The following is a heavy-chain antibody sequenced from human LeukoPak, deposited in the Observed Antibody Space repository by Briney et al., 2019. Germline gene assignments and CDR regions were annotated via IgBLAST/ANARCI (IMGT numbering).Heavy chain of an antibody. Sequence: GESLKISCKASGYSFADFWISWVRQMPGKGLEWMGIIYPGDSDTRYSPSFQGQVTISADKSISTAYLQWSSLKASDTAMYYCASGYSSSWYVPTFDYWGQGTLVTVSS. CDR2: IYPGDSDT. V-gene: IGHV5-51*01. CDR3: ASGYSSSWYVPTFDY. J-gene: IGHJ4*02. D-gene: IGHD6-13*01. CDR1: GYSFADFW.